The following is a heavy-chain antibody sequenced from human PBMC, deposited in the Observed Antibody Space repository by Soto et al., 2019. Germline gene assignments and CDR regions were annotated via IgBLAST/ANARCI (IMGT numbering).Heavy chain of an antibody. CDR2: IKSKTDGGTT. CDR1: SVSNAW. J-gene: IGHJ3*02. D-gene: IGHD3-16*01. V-gene: IGHV3-15*07. Sequence: SVSNAWMNWVRQAPGKGLEWVGRIKSKTDGGTTDYAAPVKGRFTISRDDSKNTLYLQMNSLKAEDTPVYYCTTNGGGAGGAFDIWGQGTMVTVSA. CDR3: TTNGGGAGGAFDI.